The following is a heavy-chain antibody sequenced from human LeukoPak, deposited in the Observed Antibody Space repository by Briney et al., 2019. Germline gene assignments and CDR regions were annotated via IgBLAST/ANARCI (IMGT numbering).Heavy chain of an antibody. V-gene: IGHV1-18*01. D-gene: IGHD5-18*01. CDR3: ARVDTAADLDY. CDR2: ISAYNGNT. J-gene: IGHJ4*02. Sequence: ASVKVSRKASGYTFTSYGISWVRQAPGQGLEWMGWISAYNGNTNYAQKLQGRVTMTTDTSTSTAYMELRSLRSGDTAVYYCARVDTAADLDYWGQGTLVTVSS. CDR1: GYTFTSYG.